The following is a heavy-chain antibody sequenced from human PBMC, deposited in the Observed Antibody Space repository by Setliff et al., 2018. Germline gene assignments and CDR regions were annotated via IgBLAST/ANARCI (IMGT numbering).Heavy chain of an antibody. CDR3: LRLVRYCTTIACHRTLGEEV. V-gene: IGHV3-53*01. Sequence: GGSLRLSCTTSGFTVSAYDMSWVRQAPGKGLEWVSLLDNDGSKYYADSVKGRFTISRDNSKNTLYLQMSSLTTEDTAVYYCLRLVRYCTTIACHRTLGEEVWGQGTLVTVSS. D-gene: IGHD2-8*01. CDR1: GFTVSAYD. J-gene: IGHJ4*02. CDR2: LDNDGSK.